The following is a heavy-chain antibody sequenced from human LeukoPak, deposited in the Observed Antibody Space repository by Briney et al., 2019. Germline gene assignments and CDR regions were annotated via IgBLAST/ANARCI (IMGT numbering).Heavy chain of an antibody. CDR1: GGTFSSYA. V-gene: IGHV1-69*13. D-gene: IGHD5-18*01. CDR3: VRDSMYNTACTGC. CDR2: IIPIFGTA. Sequence: ASVKVSCKASGGTFSSYATSWVRQAPGQGLEWMGGIIPIFGTANYAQKLQGRVTITADESTSTAYMELSSLRSEDTAVYYCVRDSMYNTACTGCWGQGTLVTVSS. J-gene: IGHJ4*02.